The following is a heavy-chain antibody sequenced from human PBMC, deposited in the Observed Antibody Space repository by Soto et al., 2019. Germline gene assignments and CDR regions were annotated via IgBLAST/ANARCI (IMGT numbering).Heavy chain of an antibody. CDR3: ARGTGDGYNWEGGPSGLDY. CDR2: IYYSGST. D-gene: IGHD5-12*01. V-gene: IGHV4-31*03. J-gene: IGHJ4*02. Sequence: SETLSLTCTVSGGSISSGGYYWSWIRQHPGKGLEWIGYIYYSGSTYYNPSLKSRVTISVDTSKNQFSLKLSSVTAADTAVYYCARGTGDGYNWEGGPSGLDYWGQGTLVTVSS. CDR1: GGSISSGGYY.